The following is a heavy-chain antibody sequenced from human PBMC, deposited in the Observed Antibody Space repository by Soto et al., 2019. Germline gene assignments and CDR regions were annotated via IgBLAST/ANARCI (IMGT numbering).Heavy chain of an antibody. CDR3: AFAGSGSYSNVPDAFDI. Sequence: EVQLVESGGGLVKPGGSLRLSCAASGFTFSSYSMNWVRQAPGKGLECVSSISSSSSYIYYADSVKGRFTISSDNAKNSLYLQMNSLRAEDTAVYYCAFAGSGSYSNVPDAFDIWGQGTMVTVSS. CDR2: ISSSSSYI. D-gene: IGHD3-10*01. J-gene: IGHJ3*02. CDR1: GFTFSSYS. V-gene: IGHV3-21*01.